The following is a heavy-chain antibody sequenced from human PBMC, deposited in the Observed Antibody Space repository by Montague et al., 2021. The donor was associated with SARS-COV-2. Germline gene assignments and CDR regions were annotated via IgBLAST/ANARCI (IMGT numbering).Heavy chain of an antibody. CDR2: IYYTGET. D-gene: IGHD3-3*01. CDR3: ARFWSGYVDK. J-gene: IGHJ4*02. V-gene: IGHV4-59*01. CDR1: GGSIRSYY. Sequence: SETLSLTCSFSGGSIRSYYWSWIRLPPGKPLKWLGYIYYTGETTRNPSLKSRVTISVDTSRSQFSLRLTSVTAADTAVYFCARFWSGYVDKWSQGTLVTVSS.